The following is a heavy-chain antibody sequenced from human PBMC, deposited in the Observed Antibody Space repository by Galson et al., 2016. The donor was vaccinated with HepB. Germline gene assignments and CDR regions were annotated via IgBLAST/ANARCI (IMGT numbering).Heavy chain of an antibody. CDR2: IGSSPGTV. CDR3: ARDPFGYSYALVRYFDY. J-gene: IGHJ4*02. Sequence: SLRLSCAASGFTFTSYSMNWVRQVPGKGLEWVSYIGSSPGTVYYADSVKGRFTISRDNAKNSLYLQMNSLRDEDTAVYYCARDPFGYSYALVRYFDYWGQGTLFTVSS. CDR1: GFTFTSYS. V-gene: IGHV3-48*02. D-gene: IGHD5-18*01.